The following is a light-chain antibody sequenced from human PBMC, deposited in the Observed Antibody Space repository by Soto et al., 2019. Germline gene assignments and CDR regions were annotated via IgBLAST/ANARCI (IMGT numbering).Light chain of an antibody. Sequence: EIVLTQSPGTLSLSPGERATLSCRASQRVSSRYLAWYQQKPGQAPRLLIYGASDRTTGTPDRFSGSGSGTDFTLTIGRPEPEDFAMYYCQQYSDSPPTLGQGTKVDIK. CDR2: GAS. V-gene: IGKV3-20*01. CDR1: QRVSSRY. J-gene: IGKJ1*01. CDR3: QQYSDSPPT.